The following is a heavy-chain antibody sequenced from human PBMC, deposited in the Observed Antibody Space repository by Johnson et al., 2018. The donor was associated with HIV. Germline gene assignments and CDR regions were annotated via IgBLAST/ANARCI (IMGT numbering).Heavy chain of an antibody. CDR2: ISSSGGTT. D-gene: IGHD1-14*01. V-gene: IGHV3-11*01. CDR1: GFTFSDYY. Sequence: QVQLVESGGGLVKPGGSLRLSCAASGFTFSDYYMSWIRQAPGQGLGWVSYISSSGGTTHNADSVKGRFAISRNNAKSSLYLQMNSLRPEDTALYYCAKDDRISSWGQGTMVIVSS. J-gene: IGHJ3*01. CDR3: AKDDRISS.